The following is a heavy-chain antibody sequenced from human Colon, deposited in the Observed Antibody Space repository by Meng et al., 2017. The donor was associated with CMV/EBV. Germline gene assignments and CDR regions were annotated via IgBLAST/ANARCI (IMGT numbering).Heavy chain of an antibody. V-gene: IGHV3-74*01. CDR3: VRGDDWRDYYGIDV. CDR2: INADGSVT. D-gene: IGHD3-9*01. Sequence: GGSLRLSCAASGFSFSTHWMHWVRQAPEKGLVWVARINADGSVTNYADSVKGRFTISRDNAKNTLYVQMNSLTAEDTAVYYCVRGDDWRDYYGIDVWGQGTPVTVSS. CDR1: GFSFSTHW. J-gene: IGHJ6*02.